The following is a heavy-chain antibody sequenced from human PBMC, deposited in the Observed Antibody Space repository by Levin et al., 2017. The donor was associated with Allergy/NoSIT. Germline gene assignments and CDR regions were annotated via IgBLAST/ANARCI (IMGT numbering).Heavy chain of an antibody. CDR3: ARGDYGDRRDAEYFQY. V-gene: IGHV1-18*01. CDR1: GYTFTSYG. CDR2: ISAYNGNT. Sequence: GESLKISCKASGYTFTSYGISWVRQAPGQGLECMGSISAYNGNTNYEQNLQGRVTMTTDTSTSTAYMELRSLRSDDTAVYYCARGDYGDRRDAEYFQYWGQGTLVTVSS. D-gene: IGHD4-17*01. J-gene: IGHJ1*01.